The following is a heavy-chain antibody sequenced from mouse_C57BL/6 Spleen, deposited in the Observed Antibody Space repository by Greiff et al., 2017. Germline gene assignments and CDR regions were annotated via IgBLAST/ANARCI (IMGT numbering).Heavy chain of an antibody. Sequence: QVQLQQPGAELVKPGASVKLSCKASGYTFTSYWMHWVKQRPGQGLEWIGMIHPNSGSTNYNEKFKGKATLTVDKSSSTAYLQLSSLTSEDSAVYYCARGNYYGSSYDAMDYWGQGTSVTVSS. CDR2: IHPNSGST. V-gene: IGHV1-64*01. J-gene: IGHJ4*01. CDR3: ARGNYYGSSYDAMDY. D-gene: IGHD1-1*01. CDR1: GYTFTSYW.